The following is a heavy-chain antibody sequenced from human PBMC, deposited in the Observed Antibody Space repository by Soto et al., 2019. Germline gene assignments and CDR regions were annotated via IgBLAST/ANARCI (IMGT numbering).Heavy chain of an antibody. V-gene: IGHV1-46*01. CDR3: ARYDYNGYYFDY. CDR2: INPSGGST. CDR1: GYTFSTYY. D-gene: IGHD4-4*01. J-gene: IGHJ4*02. Sequence: SVKVSCKASGYTFSTYYMHWVRQAPGQGYEWMGIINPSGGSTTYAQKFQGRVTMTRDTSTTTVYMELSSLKSEDTAVYYCARYDYNGYYFDYWGQGTLVTVS.